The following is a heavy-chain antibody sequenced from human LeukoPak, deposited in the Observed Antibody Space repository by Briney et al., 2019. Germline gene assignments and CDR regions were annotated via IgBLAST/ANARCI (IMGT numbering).Heavy chain of an antibody. CDR1: GFTVSSNY. V-gene: IGHV3-53*01. CDR2: IHKNAIT. J-gene: IGHJ6*03. CDR3: ARSLRVRGVPDYMDV. D-gene: IGHD3-10*01. Sequence: GSLRLSCAASGFTVSSNYMTWVRQAPGKGLEWVSVIHKNAITCYADTVKGRFTISRDNSKNMLYLQMNRLRAEDTAVYYCARSLRVRGVPDYMDVWGKGTTVIISS.